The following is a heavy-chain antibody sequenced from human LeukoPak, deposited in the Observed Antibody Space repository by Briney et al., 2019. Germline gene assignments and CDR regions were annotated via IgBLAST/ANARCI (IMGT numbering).Heavy chain of an antibody. CDR1: GFTFSSYA. D-gene: IGHD4-17*01. J-gene: IGHJ4*02. CDR2: ISTDGGST. CDR3: VKRDRQGDYAYDY. V-gene: IGHV3-64D*06. Sequence: GGSLRLSCSASGFTFSSYAMHWVRQAPGKGLEYVSSISTDGGSTYYADSVKGRFTISRDNSKNTLYLQMSSLRGEETAVYYCVKRDRQGDYAYDYWGQGTLVTVSS.